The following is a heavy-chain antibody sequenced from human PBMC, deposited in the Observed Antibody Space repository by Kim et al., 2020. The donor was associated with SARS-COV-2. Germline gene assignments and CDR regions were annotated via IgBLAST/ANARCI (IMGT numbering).Heavy chain of an antibody. CDR3: ARQGRWFGGGAAFDY. V-gene: IGHV4-39*01. D-gene: IGHD3-10*01. Sequence: PSLKSRGTISVDTSKNQFSLRLSSVTAADTAVYYCARQGRWFGGGAAFDYWGQGTLVTVSS. J-gene: IGHJ4*02.